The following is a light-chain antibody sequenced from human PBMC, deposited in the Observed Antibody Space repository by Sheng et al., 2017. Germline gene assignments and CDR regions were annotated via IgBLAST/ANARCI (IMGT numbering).Light chain of an antibody. V-gene: IGKV1-5*03. CDR1: QSISSW. CDR3: QQYNSYSPWT. Sequence: DIQMTQSPSTLSASVGDRVTITCRASQSISSWLAWYQQKPGKAPKLLIYKASSLESGVPSRFSGSGSGTEFTLTISSLQPDDFATYYCQQYNSYSPWTFAKDQG. CDR2: KAS. J-gene: IGKJ1*01.